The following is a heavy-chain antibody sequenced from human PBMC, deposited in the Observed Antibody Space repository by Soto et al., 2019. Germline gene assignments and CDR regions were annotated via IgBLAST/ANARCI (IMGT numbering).Heavy chain of an antibody. CDR3: ARKVVRGVIISEWNWFDP. J-gene: IGHJ5*02. CDR2: INPNSGGT. D-gene: IGHD3-10*01. Sequence: ASVKVSCKASGYTFTGYYMHWVRQAPGQGLAWMGWINPNSGGTNYAQKFQGRVTTTRDTSISTAYMELSRLRSDDTAVYYCARKVVRGVIISEWNWFDPWGQGTLVTVSS. CDR1: GYTFTGYY. V-gene: IGHV1-2*02.